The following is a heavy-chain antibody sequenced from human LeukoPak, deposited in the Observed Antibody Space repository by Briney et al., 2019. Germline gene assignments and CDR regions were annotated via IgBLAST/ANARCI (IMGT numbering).Heavy chain of an antibody. V-gene: IGHV3-9*01. J-gene: IGHJ2*01. D-gene: IGHD3-10*01. Sequence: GRSLRLSCAASGFTFDDYAMHWVRQAPGKGLEWVSGISWNSGHRGYADSVKGRFTISRDNAKNSLYLQMKSLRAEDTALYYCAKDRRPTVSGGYFDLWGRGTLVTVSS. CDR1: GFTFDDYA. CDR2: ISWNSGHR. CDR3: AKDRRPTVSGGYFDL.